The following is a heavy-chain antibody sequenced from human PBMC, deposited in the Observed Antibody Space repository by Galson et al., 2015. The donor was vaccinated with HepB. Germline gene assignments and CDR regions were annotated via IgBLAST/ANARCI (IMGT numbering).Heavy chain of an antibody. CDR1: GFTFSSYG. J-gene: IGHJ6*02. D-gene: IGHD2-2*01. Sequence: ASGFTFSSYGMHWVRQAPGKGLEWVAVISYDGSNKYYADSVKGRFTISRDNSKNTLYLQMNSLRAEDTAVYYCAKDETIVVVPAAVADGMDVWGQGTTVTVSS. V-gene: IGHV3-30*18. CDR2: ISYDGSNK. CDR3: AKDETIVVVPAAVADGMDV.